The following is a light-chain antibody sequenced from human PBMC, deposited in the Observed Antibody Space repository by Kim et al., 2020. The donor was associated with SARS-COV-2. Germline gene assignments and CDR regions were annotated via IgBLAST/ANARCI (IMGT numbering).Light chain of an antibody. V-gene: IGKV1-5*03. Sequence: SASVGDSVTITCRARQSISSWLAWYQQKPGKAPKLLIYKASSLESGVPSRFSGSGSGTEFTLTISSLQPDDFATYYCQQYNSYWTFGQGTKVDIK. J-gene: IGKJ1*01. CDR1: QSISSW. CDR2: KAS. CDR3: QQYNSYWT.